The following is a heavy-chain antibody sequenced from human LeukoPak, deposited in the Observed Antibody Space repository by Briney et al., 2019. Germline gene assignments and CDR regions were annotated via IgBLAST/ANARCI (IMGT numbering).Heavy chain of an antibody. CDR1: GFTFSSYS. V-gene: IGHV3-21*01. CDR3: ARAGYGSGIYMDV. Sequence: GGSLRLSCAASGFTFSSYSMNWVRQAPGKGLEWVSSISSSSSYIYYADSVKGRFTISRDNAENSLYLQMNSLRAEDTAVYYCARAGYGSGIYMDVWGKGTTVTISS. CDR2: ISSSSSYI. J-gene: IGHJ6*03. D-gene: IGHD3-10*01.